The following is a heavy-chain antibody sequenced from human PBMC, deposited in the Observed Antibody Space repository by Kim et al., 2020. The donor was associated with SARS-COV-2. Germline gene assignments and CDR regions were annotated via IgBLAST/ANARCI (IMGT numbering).Heavy chain of an antibody. CDR3: ARGGRDGPWYYGSGSYFGASSYYYYMDV. CDR2: ISSSGSTI. Sequence: GGSLRLSCAASGFTFSSYEMNWVRQAPGKGLEWVSYISSSGSTIYYADSVKGRFTISRDNAKNSLYLQMNSLRAEDTAVYYCARGGRDGPWYYGSGSYFGASSYYYYMDVWGKGTTVTVSS. CDR1: GFTFSSYE. V-gene: IGHV3-48*03. D-gene: IGHD3-10*01. J-gene: IGHJ6*03.